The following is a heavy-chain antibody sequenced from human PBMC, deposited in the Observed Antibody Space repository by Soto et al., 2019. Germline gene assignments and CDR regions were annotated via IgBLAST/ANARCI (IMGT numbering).Heavy chain of an antibody. Sequence: QVQLVQSGAEVKKPGSSVKVSCKASGGTFSSYAISWVRQAPGQGLEWMGGMIPIIGTANYAEKFQARVTITADKAMRAAYMELSSLRSEDRAVYYCANHCSGGSCYSDYYYGMDVWGQGTTVTVSS. V-gene: IGHV1-69*14. D-gene: IGHD2-15*01. CDR3: ANHCSGGSCYSDYYYGMDV. J-gene: IGHJ6*02. CDR2: MIPIIGTA. CDR1: GGTFSSYA.